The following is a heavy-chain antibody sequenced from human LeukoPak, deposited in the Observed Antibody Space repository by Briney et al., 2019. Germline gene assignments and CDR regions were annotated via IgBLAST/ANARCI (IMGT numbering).Heavy chain of an antibody. V-gene: IGHV3-21*01. CDR2: ISTSSYYI. D-gene: IGHD2-21*01. Sequence: GGSLRLSCAASGFTFSTYSMNWVRQAPGKGLEWVSSISTSSYYIYSADSVKGRFTISRDNSKSTLYLQMNSLRAEDTAVYYCAKRGDTRWDAFDIWGQGTMVTVSS. CDR1: GFTFSTYS. CDR3: AKRGDTRWDAFDI. J-gene: IGHJ3*02.